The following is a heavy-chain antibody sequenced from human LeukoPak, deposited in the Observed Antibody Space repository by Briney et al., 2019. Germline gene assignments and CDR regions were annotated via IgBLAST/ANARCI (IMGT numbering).Heavy chain of an antibody. Sequence: PGGSLRVSCAASGFTFSNNVIHWVRQAPGKGLEWVAMISYDGSDKYYADSVKGRFTISRDNSKNTLYLQMTSLRAEDTAVYYCARAGRVVPAAKNAFDIWGQGTMVTVSS. J-gene: IGHJ3*02. CDR1: GFTFSNNV. CDR2: ISYDGSDK. D-gene: IGHD2-2*01. V-gene: IGHV3-30*04. CDR3: ARAGRVVPAAKNAFDI.